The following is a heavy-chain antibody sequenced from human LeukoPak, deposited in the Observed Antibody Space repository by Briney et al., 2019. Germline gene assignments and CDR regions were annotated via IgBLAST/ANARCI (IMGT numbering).Heavy chain of an antibody. CDR2: LSSSGSTI. Sequence: PGGSLRLSCAASGFTFSDYYMSWIRQAPGKGLEWVSYLSSSGSTIYYADSVKGRFTISRDNSKNTLYLQMNSLRPEDTAVYYCARAVEDIVVVPAAKASGLYYYYYGMDVWGQGTTVTVSS. J-gene: IGHJ6*02. CDR1: GFTFSDYY. CDR3: ARAVEDIVVVPAAKASGLYYYYYGMDV. V-gene: IGHV3-11*04. D-gene: IGHD2-2*01.